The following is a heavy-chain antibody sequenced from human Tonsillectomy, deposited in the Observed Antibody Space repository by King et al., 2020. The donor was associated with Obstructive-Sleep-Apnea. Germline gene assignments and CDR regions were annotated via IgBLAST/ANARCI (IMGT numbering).Heavy chain of an antibody. CDR3: ARLLGATGPEYYFDY. D-gene: IGHD1-26*01. CDR1: GGSFSDYY. V-gene: IGHV4-34*01. J-gene: IGHJ4*02. CDR2: ITHSGST. Sequence: VQLQQWGAGLLKPSETLSLTCAVYGGSFSDYYWSGIRQPPGKGLEWIGEITHSGSTNYNPSLKSRVTITLDTSKNQFSLQLSSVTAADTALYFCARLLGATGPEYYFDYWGQGTLVTVSS.